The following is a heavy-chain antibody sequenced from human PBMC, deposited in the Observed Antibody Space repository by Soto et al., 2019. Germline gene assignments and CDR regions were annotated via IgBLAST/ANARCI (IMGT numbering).Heavy chain of an antibody. V-gene: IGHV3-74*01. CDR1: GFLFSTYW. Sequence: EVQLVESGGGLVQPGGSLRLSCAASGFLFSTYWMFWVRQVPRKGLLWVSRIKSDGSSTSYADSVKGRFTISRDNTKNTLYLQMTSLRGEDTAVYYGAIGVGDYNYFDHWGQVILVTVSS. J-gene: IGHJ4*02. D-gene: IGHD3-3*01. CDR3: AIGVGDYNYFDH. CDR2: IKSDGSST.